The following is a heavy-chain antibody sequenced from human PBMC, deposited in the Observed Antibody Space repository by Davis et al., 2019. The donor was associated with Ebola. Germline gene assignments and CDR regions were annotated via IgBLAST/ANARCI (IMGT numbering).Heavy chain of an antibody. J-gene: IGHJ4*02. Sequence: GESPKTPCVVPGFSFQNSLMTWVRQAPGKGLECVANMKGDGTLKNYVDSVKGRFTISRDNARKSLYLDMNSLRAEDTAIYYCATDNWGPALWGQGTLLTVSS. D-gene: IGHD7-27*01. CDR1: GFSFQNSL. CDR2: MKGDGTLK. V-gene: IGHV3-7*01. CDR3: ATDNWGPAL.